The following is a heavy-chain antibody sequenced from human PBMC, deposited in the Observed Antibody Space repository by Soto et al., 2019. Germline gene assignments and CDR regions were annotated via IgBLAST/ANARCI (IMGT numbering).Heavy chain of an antibody. V-gene: IGHV3-33*01. CDR2: IWYDGSNK. CDR1: GFTFSSYG. J-gene: IGHJ3*02. CDR3: ARDHPVGSWYGPSAFDI. D-gene: IGHD6-13*01. Sequence: QVQLVESGGGVVQPGRSLRLSCAASGFTFSSYGMHWVRQAPGKGLEWVAVIWYDGSNKYYADSVKGRFTISRDNSKNTLYLQMNSLRAEDTAVYYCARDHPVGSWYGPSAFDIWGQGTMVTVSS.